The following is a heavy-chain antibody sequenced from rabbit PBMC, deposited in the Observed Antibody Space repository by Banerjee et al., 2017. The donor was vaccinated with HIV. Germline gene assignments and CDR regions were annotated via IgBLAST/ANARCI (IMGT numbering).Heavy chain of an antibody. CDR2: TSTSSSGTT. CDR1: GFSFSSTYY. Sequence: QSLEESGGDLVKPGASLTLTCTASGFSFSSTYYMCWVRQAPGKGLEWIACTSTSSSGTTYYASWAKGRFTISKTSSTTVTLQMTSLTAADTATYFCARANSGYDQPLWGPGTLVTVS. J-gene: IGHJ6*01. V-gene: IGHV1S40*01. D-gene: IGHD1-1*01. CDR3: ARANSGYDQPL.